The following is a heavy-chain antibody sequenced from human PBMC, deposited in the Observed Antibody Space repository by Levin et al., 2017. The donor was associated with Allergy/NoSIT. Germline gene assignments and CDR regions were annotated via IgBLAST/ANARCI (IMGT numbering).Heavy chain of an antibody. J-gene: IGHJ5*02. V-gene: IGHV3-21*01. Sequence: GGSLRLSCAASGFTFSSYSMNWVRQAPGKGLEWVSSISSSSSYIYYADSVKGRFTISRDNAKNSLYLQMNSLRAEDTAVYYCARDAGFLEWSKGRFDPWGQGTLVTVSS. D-gene: IGHD3-3*01. CDR3: ARDAGFLEWSKGRFDP. CDR1: GFTFSSYS. CDR2: ISSSSSYI.